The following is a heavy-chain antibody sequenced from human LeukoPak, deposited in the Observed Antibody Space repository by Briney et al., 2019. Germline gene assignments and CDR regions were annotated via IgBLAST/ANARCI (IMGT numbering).Heavy chain of an antibody. Sequence: SVKVSCKASGGTFSSYAISWVRQAPGQGLEWMGGTIPIFGTANYAQKFQGRVTITTDESTSTAYMELSSLRSEDTAVYYCARERRGGRYFDYWGQGTLVTVSS. CDR3: ARERRGGRYFDY. CDR1: GGTFSSYA. J-gene: IGHJ4*02. CDR2: TIPIFGTA. V-gene: IGHV1-69*05.